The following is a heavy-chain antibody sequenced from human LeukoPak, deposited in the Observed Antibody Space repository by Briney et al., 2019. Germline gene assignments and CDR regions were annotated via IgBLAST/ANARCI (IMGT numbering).Heavy chain of an antibody. CDR2: ISGSGGST. D-gene: IGHD6-13*01. Sequence: GGSLRLSCAASGFTFSSYAMSWVRQAPGKGLEWVSAISGSGGSTYYADSVKGRFTISRDNSKNTLYLQMNSLRAEDMAVYYCAEDPSKYSSSWYFDYWGQGTLVTVSS. V-gene: IGHV3-23*01. J-gene: IGHJ4*02. CDR3: AEDPSKYSSSWYFDY. CDR1: GFTFSSYA.